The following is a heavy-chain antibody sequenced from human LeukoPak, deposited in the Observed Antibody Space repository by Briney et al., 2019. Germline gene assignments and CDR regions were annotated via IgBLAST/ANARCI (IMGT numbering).Heavy chain of an antibody. V-gene: IGHV1-69*13. CDR2: IIPIFGTA. Sequence: ASVKVSCKASGGTFSSYAISWVRQAPGQGLEWMGGIIPIFGTANYAQKFQGRVTITADESTSTAYMELSSLRSEDTAVYYCASRGRDVVALAEYFQHWGQGTLVTVSS. CDR1: GGTFSSYA. J-gene: IGHJ1*01. CDR3: ASRGRDVVALAEYFQH. D-gene: IGHD5-12*01.